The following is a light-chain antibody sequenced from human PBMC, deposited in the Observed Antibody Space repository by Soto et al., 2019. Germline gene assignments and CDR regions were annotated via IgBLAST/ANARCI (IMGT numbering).Light chain of an antibody. CDR2: AAS. J-gene: IGKJ3*01. V-gene: IGKV1-27*01. CDR1: QGISNY. CDR3: QKYDSAPLFT. Sequence: DIQMTQSPSSLSASVGDRVTITCRASQGISNYVAWYQQRPGKAPKLLIYAASTLKSGVPSRFSGSESGTDFTLTISGLQPEDVATYYCQKYDSAPLFTFGPGTKVDIK.